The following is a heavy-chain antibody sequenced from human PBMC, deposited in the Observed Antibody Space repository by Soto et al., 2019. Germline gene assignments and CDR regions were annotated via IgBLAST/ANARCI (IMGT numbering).Heavy chain of an antibody. J-gene: IGHJ6*02. CDR3: ARQPSYYDSSGYSYYYYYYGMDV. Sequence: PGESLKISCKGSGYSFTSYWISWVRQMPGKGLEWMGRIDSSDSYTNYSPSFQGHVTISADKSISTAYLQWSSLKASDTAMYYCARQPSYYDSSGYSYYYYYYGMDVWGQGTTVTVSS. CDR1: GYSFTSYW. D-gene: IGHD3-22*01. V-gene: IGHV5-10-1*01. CDR2: IDSSDSYT.